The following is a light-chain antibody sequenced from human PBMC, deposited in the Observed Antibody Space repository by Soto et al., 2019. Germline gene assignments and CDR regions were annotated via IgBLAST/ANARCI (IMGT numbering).Light chain of an antibody. J-gene: IGLJ1*01. CDR2: EVS. CDR1: SSDVGAYDY. CDR3: SSYTSSSTRV. Sequence: QSALTHPASVSGTPGQSITISCTGNSSDVGAYDYVSWYQQHPDKAPKLMIYEVSHRPSGVSNRFYGSKSVNTATLTISGLQAEDEADYYCSSYTSSSTRVFGTGTKVTVL. V-gene: IGLV2-14*03.